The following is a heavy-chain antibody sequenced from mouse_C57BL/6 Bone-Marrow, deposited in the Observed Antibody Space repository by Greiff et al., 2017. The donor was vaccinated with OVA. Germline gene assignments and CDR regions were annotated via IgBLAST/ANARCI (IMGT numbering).Heavy chain of an antibody. CDR3: TLFITTVVDYFDY. Sequence: VQLQQSGAELVRPGASVKLSCTASGFNITDDYMHWVKQRPEQGLEWIGWIDPENGDTEYASKFQGKATITADTSSNTTYLQLSSLTSEDTAVYYCTLFITTVVDYFDYWGQGTTLTVSS. CDR1: GFNITDDY. CDR2: IDPENGDT. V-gene: IGHV14-4*01. J-gene: IGHJ2*01. D-gene: IGHD1-1*01.